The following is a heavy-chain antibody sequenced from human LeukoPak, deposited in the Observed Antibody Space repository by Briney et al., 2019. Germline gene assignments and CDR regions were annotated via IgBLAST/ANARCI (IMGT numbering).Heavy chain of an antibody. V-gene: IGHV3-20*04. Sequence: GGSLRLSCAASGFTFGDDGMSWVRQAPGKGLEWVSGINWNGDSTSYAESVKGRFTISRDSAKNSLSLQMNRLRNGDTALYYCARDLVGVTTVGSKRVLGGVWGQGTLVTVSS. CDR2: INWNGDST. J-gene: IGHJ4*02. D-gene: IGHD1-26*01. CDR1: GFTFGDDG. CDR3: ARDLVGVTTVGSKRVLGGV.